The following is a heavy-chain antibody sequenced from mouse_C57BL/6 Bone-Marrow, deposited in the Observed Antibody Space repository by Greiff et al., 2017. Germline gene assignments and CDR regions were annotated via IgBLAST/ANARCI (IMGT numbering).Heavy chain of an antibody. V-gene: IGHV1-81*01. CDR2: IYPRSGNT. CDR1: GYTFTSYG. D-gene: IGHD1-1*01. J-gene: IGHJ3*01. CDR3: ASYYGSSYGGGFAY. Sequence: VQLQQSGAELARPGASVKLSCKASGYTFTSYGISWVKQRTGQGLEWIGEIYPRSGNTYYNEKFKGKATLTADKSSSTAYMELRSLTSEDSAVYFCASYYGSSYGGGFAYWGQGTLVTVSA.